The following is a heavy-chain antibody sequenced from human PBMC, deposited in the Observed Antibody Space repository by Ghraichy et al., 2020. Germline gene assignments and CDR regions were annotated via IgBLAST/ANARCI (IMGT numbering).Heavy chain of an antibody. D-gene: IGHD6-19*01. V-gene: IGHV3-48*03. Sequence: GGSLRLSCAASGFTFSSYEMNWVRQAPGKGLEWVSYISSSGSTIYYADSVKGRFTISRDNAKNSLYLQMNSLRAEDTAVYYCARALGIAVAGRGAFDIWGQGTMVTVSS. CDR2: ISSSGSTI. CDR1: GFTFSSYE. CDR3: ARALGIAVAGRGAFDI. J-gene: IGHJ3*02.